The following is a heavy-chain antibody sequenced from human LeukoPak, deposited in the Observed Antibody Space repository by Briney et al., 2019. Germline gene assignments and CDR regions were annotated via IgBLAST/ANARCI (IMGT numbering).Heavy chain of an antibody. J-gene: IGHJ4*02. CDR2: INHSGST. V-gene: IGHV4-34*01. CDR3: ARGSKATMIVVARPFDY. D-gene: IGHD3-22*01. CDR1: GGSFSGYY. Sequence: SETLSLTCAVSGGSFSGYYWSWIRQPPGKGLEWIGEINHSGSTNYNPSLKSRVTISVDTSKNQFSLKLSSVTAADTAVYYCARGSKATMIVVARPFDYWGQGTLVTVSS.